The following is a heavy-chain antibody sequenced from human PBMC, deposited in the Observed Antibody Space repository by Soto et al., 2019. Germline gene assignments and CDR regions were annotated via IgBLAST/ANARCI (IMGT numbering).Heavy chain of an antibody. D-gene: IGHD4-17*01. CDR1: GFAFSIYA. Sequence: PGGSLRLSCAASGFAFSIYAMSWVRQAPGKGLEWVASVSGSGGSTYSADSVKGRFTISRDNSKNTLYLQMNSLRAEDTAVYYCAKGHYGAYYYYYYGMDVWGQGTTVTVSS. CDR3: AKGHYGAYYYYYYGMDV. J-gene: IGHJ6*02. V-gene: IGHV3-23*01. CDR2: VSGSGGST.